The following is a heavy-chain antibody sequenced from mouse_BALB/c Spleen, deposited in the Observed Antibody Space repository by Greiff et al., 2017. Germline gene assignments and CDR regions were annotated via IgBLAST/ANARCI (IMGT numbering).Heavy chain of an antibody. J-gene: IGHJ3*01. D-gene: IGHD2-1*01. CDR1: GFTFSSYY. V-gene: IGHV5-6-2*01. CDR2: INSNGGST. CDR3: ARHDGNYLFAY. Sequence: EVKLMESGGGLVKLGGSLKLSCAASGFTFSSYYMPWVRQTPEKRLELVAAINSNGGSTYYPDTVKGRFTISRDNAKNTLYLQMSSLKSEDTALYYCARHDGNYLFAYWGQGTLVTVSA.